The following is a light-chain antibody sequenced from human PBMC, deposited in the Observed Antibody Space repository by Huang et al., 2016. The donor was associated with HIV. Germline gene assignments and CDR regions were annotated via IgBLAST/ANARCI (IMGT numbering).Light chain of an antibody. Sequence: AIRITQSPSSLSASTGDKHSITCRASQDINTYLAWYQQKPGKPPSLLIYATSTLQSGVPSRCSGSGSGTDFTLTITHLQSEDFATYYCQQYYSFPLTFGQGSQVEV. CDR3: QQYYSFPLT. V-gene: IGKV1-8*01. CDR2: ATS. J-gene: IGKJ1*01. CDR1: QDINTY.